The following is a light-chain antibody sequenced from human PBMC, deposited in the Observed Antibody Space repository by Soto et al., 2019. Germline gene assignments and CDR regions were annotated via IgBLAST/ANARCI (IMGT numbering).Light chain of an antibody. CDR1: SSDVGGYNY. CDR3: SSYTSSSTVV. J-gene: IGLJ2*01. Sequence: QSALTQPASVSGSPGQSITISCTGTSSDVGGYNYVSWYQQHPGKAPKLMIYEVSYWPSGVSNRFSGSKSGNTASLTISGLQAEDEADYYCSSYTSSSTVVFGGGTKPPS. CDR2: EVS. V-gene: IGLV2-14*01.